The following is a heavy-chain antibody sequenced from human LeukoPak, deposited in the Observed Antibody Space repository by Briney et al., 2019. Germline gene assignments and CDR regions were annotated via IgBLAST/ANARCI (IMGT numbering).Heavy chain of an antibody. CDR2: IIPIFGTA. CDR1: GGTFSSYA. CDR3: AGTYSLYDPFDI. Sequence: SVKVSCKASGGTFSSYAISWVRQAPGQGLEWMGGIIPIFGTANYAQKFQGRVTITADKSTSTAYMELSSLRSEDTAVYYCAGTYSLYDPFDIWGQGTMVTVSS. J-gene: IGHJ3*02. V-gene: IGHV1-69*06. D-gene: IGHD6-13*01.